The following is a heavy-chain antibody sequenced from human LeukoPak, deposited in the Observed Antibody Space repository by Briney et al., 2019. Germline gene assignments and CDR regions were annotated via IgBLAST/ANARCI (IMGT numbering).Heavy chain of an antibody. D-gene: IGHD2-15*01. J-gene: IGHJ4*02. Sequence: GGSLRLSCAASGFTFSSHWMSWVRQAPGKGLDWVANINQGGSEKNYVDSVKGRFTISRDNAKNSLYLQMNSLRAEDTAIYYCARDHVVDGLVFDYWGQGTLVTVSS. CDR2: INQGGSEK. CDR1: GFTFSSHW. CDR3: ARDHVVDGLVFDY. V-gene: IGHV3-7*01.